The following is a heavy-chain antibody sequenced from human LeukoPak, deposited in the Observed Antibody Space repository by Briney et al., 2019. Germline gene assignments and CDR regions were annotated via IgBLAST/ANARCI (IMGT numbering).Heavy chain of an antibody. V-gene: IGHV3-23*01. CDR1: GFTFSSYA. CDR3: AKGRPYGDYGESPSDAFDI. CDR2: ISGSGGST. J-gene: IGHJ3*02. D-gene: IGHD4-17*01. Sequence: GGSLRLSCAASGFTFSSYAMSWVRQAPGKGLEWVSAISGSGGSTYYADSVKGRFTISRDNSKNTLYLQMNSLRAEDTAVYYCAKGRPYGDYGESPSDAFDIWGQGTMVTVSS.